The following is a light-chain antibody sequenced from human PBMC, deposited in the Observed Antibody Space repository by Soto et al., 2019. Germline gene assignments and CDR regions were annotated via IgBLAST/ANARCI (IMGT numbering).Light chain of an antibody. Sequence: EIQRTQSRASLSASVGDRVTITCRASPFTSNFLNWYQQKPGKAPQLLIYSAPSLQSGIPSRFSGSGSGTDFTLTISSLQPEDFATYYCQQSYSSLMYTFGQGTRVE. CDR1: PFTSNF. J-gene: IGKJ2*01. CDR3: QQSYSSLMYT. V-gene: IGKV1-39*01. CDR2: SAP.